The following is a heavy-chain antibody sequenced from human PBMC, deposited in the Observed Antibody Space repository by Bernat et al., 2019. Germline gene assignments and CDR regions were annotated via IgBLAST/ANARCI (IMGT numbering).Heavy chain of an antibody. CDR2: IYSGGKT. Sequence: EVQLAETGGGLIQPGGSLRLSCAASGFTVNSKYMNWVRQAPGKGLEWVSVIYSGGKTYYADSVKGRFTISRDNSKNTLYLQMNSLRAEDTAVYFCAAGCTNDVCYINSWGQGTLVTVSS. D-gene: IGHD2-8*01. CDR3: AAGCTNDVCYINS. CDR1: GFTVNSKY. J-gene: IGHJ4*02. V-gene: IGHV3-53*02.